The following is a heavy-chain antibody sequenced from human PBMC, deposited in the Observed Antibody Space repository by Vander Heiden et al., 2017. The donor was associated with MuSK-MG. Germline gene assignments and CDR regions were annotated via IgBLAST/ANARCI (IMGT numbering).Heavy chain of an antibody. CDR2: SEYLGST. V-gene: IGHV4-39*01. CDR3: VMQWELIAEDI. Sequence: LQLQQSGPGLVTPSATLSLTCIVSGVSISRRSHYGGWIRKNTGNGLEGIGSSEYLGSTYNYSSLESGGTISVDTSKHQCSLKLTSLTAADTAGYDCVMQWELIAEDIW. J-gene: IGHJ3*02. D-gene: IGHD1-26*01. CDR1: GVSISRRSHY.